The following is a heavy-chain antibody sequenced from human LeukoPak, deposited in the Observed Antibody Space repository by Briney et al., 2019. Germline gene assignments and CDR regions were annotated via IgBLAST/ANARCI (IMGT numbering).Heavy chain of an antibody. CDR3: AKILSAAGTEY. D-gene: IGHD6-13*01. J-gene: IGHJ4*02. V-gene: IGHV3-23*01. CDR1: GFTFSSYA. Sequence: GGSLRLSCAASGFTFSSYAMTWVRQAPGKGLEWVSVISDSGGWSNHADSVKGRFTISRDDSKNTLYLQMNSLRVEDTAMYHCAKILSAAGTEYWGQGTLVTVSS. CDR2: ISDSGGWS.